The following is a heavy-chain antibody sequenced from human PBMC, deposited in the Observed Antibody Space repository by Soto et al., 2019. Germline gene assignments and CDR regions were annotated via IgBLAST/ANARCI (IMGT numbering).Heavy chain of an antibody. CDR2: VYYTGST. CDR3: VKGGTSKFDP. CDR1: GGSISSYY. Sequence: QVQLQESGPGLVKPSENLSLTCTVSGGSISSYYWSWIRQPPGKGLEWIGYVYYTGSTNSNPSLKSRVTISVDTSKNHFSLNLSSVTAADTAVYYCVKGGTSKFDPWGQGTLVTVSS. V-gene: IGHV4-59*01. J-gene: IGHJ5*02. D-gene: IGHD1-26*01.